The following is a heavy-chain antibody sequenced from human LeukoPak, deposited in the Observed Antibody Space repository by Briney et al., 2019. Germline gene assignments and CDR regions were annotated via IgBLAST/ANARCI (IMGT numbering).Heavy chain of an antibody. J-gene: IGHJ4*02. Sequence: GGSLRLSCAASEFTFSRYWMHWVRQAPGKGLVWVARIISDGSYTNYADSVKGRFTISRDNAKNTLYLQMHSLRAEDTAVYYCASPASSTYYWGQGTLVTVSS. CDR2: IISDGSYT. CDR3: ASPASSTYY. V-gene: IGHV3-74*01. CDR1: EFTFSRYW. D-gene: IGHD2-21*01.